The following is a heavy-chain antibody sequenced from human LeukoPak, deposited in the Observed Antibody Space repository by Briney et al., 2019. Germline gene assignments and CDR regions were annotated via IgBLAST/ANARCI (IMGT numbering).Heavy chain of an antibody. J-gene: IGHJ6*03. CDR2: INPSGGST. CDR1: GGTFRSYA. D-gene: IGHD3-10*01. CDR3: ARGPSITMVRGGQWYYYMDV. Sequence: ASVKVSCKTSGGTFRSYAISWVRQAPGQGLEWMGIINPSGGSTNYAQKFQGRVTMTRDTSTNTVYMELSSLRSEDTAVYYCARGPSITMVRGGQWYYYMDVWGKGTTVTISS. V-gene: IGHV1-46*01.